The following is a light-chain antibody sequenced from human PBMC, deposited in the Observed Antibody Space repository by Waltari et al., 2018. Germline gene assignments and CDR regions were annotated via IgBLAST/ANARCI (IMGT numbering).Light chain of an antibody. J-gene: IGLJ1*01. CDR1: SSDVGGYNY. CDR3: SSYAGSNSYV. V-gene: IGLV2-8*01. Sequence: QSALTQPPSAPGSPGQSVTISCTGTSSDVGGYNYVSWYQQHPGKAPKLMIYEVSKRPSGVPDRFSGSKSGNTASLTVSGLQAEDEADYDCSSYAGSNSYVFGTGTKVTVL. CDR2: EVS.